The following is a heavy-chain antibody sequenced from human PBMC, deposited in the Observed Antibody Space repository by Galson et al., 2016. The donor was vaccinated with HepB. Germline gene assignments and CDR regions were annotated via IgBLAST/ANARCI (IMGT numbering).Heavy chain of an antibody. Sequence: VKVSCKASGYTFTSYGISWVRQAPGQGLEWMGWISPYNGDTNYAQKLQGRVTVTTDTSASTAYMELRSLRSDDTAVYYCARRGGSAYYGMDVWGQGTTVTVSS. CDR3: ARRGGSAYYGMDV. CDR1: GYTFTSYG. J-gene: IGHJ6*02. D-gene: IGHD1-26*01. CDR2: ISPYNGDT. V-gene: IGHV1-18*01.